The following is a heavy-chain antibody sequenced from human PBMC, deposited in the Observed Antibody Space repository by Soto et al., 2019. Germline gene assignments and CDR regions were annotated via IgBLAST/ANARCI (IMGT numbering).Heavy chain of an antibody. Sequence: EVQLLESGGGLVQPGGSLRLSCAASGFTLGTYVMTWVRQAPGKGLEWVSAISGSGGSTNYADPVKGRFTISRDNTKTTLYLQMNSLRVDDTAVYYCAKDRKGSYCSGGTCYSFDYWGQGTLVTFAS. CDR3: AKDRKGSYCSGGTCYSFDY. V-gene: IGHV3-23*01. D-gene: IGHD2-15*01. J-gene: IGHJ4*02. CDR2: ISGSGGST. CDR1: GFTLGTYV.